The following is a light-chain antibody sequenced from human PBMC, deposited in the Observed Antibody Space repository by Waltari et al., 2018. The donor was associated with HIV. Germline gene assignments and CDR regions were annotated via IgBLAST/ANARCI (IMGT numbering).Light chain of an antibody. CDR1: ENINNF. J-gene: IGKJ3*01. Sequence: DIQMTQSPFFLSAFVGDRVTVTCRASENINNFVNWFQQKPGRAPNLLIYRASTLQRGVPPRFSGRESGTDFTLTISSLQPEDFAIYYCLQTYNPPLTFGPGTKVEIK. CDR3: LQTYNPPLT. V-gene: IGKV1-39*01. CDR2: RAS.